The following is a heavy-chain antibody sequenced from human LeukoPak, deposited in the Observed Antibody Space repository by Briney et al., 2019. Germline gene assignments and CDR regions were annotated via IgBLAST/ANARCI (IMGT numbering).Heavy chain of an antibody. Sequence: GASVKVSCKASGYTFTSYGISWVRQAPGQGLEXXXXXXXYNGNTNYAQKLQGRVTMTTDTSTSTAYMELRSLRSDDTAVYYCARGPRYSSSWYYYYGMDVWGQGTTVTVSS. D-gene: IGHD6-13*01. J-gene: IGHJ6*02. CDR1: GYTFTSYG. CDR3: ARGPRYSSSWYYYYGMDV. CDR2: XXXYNGNT. V-gene: IGHV1-18*01.